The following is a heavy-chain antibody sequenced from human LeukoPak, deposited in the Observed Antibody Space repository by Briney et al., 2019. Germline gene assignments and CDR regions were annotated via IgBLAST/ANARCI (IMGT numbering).Heavy chain of an antibody. D-gene: IGHD1-26*01. CDR3: ARGDNYVDS. J-gene: IGHJ4*02. V-gene: IGHV4-39*07. Sequence: LSGTLSLTCLVSGASFSSDTRYWGWIRQPPGTGLEWIGSVYYTGSTFYNPSLRSRVFISLDTSKSQFSLKMTSVTAADTAHYYCARGDNYVDSWGRGTLVTVSS. CDR1: GASFSSDTRY. CDR2: VYYTGST.